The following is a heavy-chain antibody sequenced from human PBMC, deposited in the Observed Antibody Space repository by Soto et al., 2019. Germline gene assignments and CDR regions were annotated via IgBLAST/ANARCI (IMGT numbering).Heavy chain of an antibody. Sequence: SETLSLTCTVSGGSISSSYWSWIRQPPGKGLEWLAYIYDDGSANYNPSLKCRATISLDMSKNQFSLKLTSVTAADTAVYYCARDKYCSGGSCRKNWFDPWGQGTLVTVSS. CDR1: GGSISSSY. CDR3: ARDKYCSGGSCRKNWFDP. V-gene: IGHV4-59*01. D-gene: IGHD2-15*01. J-gene: IGHJ5*02. CDR2: IYDDGSA.